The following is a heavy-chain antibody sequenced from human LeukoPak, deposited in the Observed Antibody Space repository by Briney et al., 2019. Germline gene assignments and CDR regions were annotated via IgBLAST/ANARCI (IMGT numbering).Heavy chain of an antibody. CDR1: GFTFSSYG. CDR2: IRYDGSNK. J-gene: IGHJ4*02. CDR3: AKDGGKRFGEFLYQRGPLDY. V-gene: IGHV3-30*02. Sequence: PGGSLRLSCAPSGFTFSSYGMHWVRQAPGKGLEWVAFIRYDGSNKYYADSVKGRFTISRDNSKNTLYLQMNSLRAEDTAVYYCAKDGGKRFGEFLYQRGPLDYWGQGTLVTVSS. D-gene: IGHD3-10*01.